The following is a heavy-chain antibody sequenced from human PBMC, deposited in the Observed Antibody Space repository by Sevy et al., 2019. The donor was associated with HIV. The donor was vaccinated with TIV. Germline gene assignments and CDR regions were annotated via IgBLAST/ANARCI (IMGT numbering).Heavy chain of an antibody. V-gene: IGHV4-39*02. J-gene: IGHJ1*01. CDR1: GGSISSSSYY. CDR3: ASYTDYYDSSGYYSDFQH. D-gene: IGHD3-22*01. Sequence: SETLSLTCTVSGGSISSSSYYWGWIRQPPGKGLEWIGSIYYSGSTYYNPSLKSRVTISVDTSKNHFSLKLSPVTAADTAVYYCASYTDYYDSSGYYSDFQHWGQGTLVTVSS. CDR2: IYYSGST.